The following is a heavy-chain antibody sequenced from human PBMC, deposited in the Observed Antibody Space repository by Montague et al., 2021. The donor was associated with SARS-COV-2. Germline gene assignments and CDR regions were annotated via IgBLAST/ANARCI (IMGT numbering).Heavy chain of an antibody. CDR1: GGSINNFF. V-gene: IGHV4-59*08. D-gene: IGHD6-25*01. CDR3: VRTVTQGSGDS. CDR2: IYYRGNT. J-gene: IGHJ4*02. Sequence: SETLSLTCTVSGGSINNFFWSWIRQPPGKGLEWIGYIYYRGNTNXNPSLASRVTMSVDKSRDQFSLKLTSVTAADTAVYYCVRTVTQGSGDSWGQGTLVTVPS.